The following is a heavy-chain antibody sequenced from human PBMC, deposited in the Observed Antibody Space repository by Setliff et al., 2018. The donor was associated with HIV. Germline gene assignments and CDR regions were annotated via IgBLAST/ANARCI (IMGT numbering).Heavy chain of an antibody. CDR2: ISPSSTII. CDR3: VRYPILCSGGTCSSVALDY. D-gene: IGHD2-15*01. V-gene: IGHV3-48*01. CDR1: GFSFSSYS. J-gene: IGHJ4*02. Sequence: GGSLRLSCGASGFSFSSYSMNWVRQAPGKGLEWVSYISPSSTIIYYPDSVKGRFTTSRDNAKNSLYVQMNSLRVDDTAVYYCVRYPILCSGGTCSSVALDYWGQGTWVTVSS.